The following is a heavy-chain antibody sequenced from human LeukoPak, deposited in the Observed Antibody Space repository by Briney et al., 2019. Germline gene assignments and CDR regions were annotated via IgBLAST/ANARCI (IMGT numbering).Heavy chain of an antibody. V-gene: IGHV3-21*06. D-gene: IGHD4-17*01. Sequence: GGSLRLSCAASGVTFSTYRMNWVRQAPGKGLEWVSTISTSSNFIYYADSVKGRFTISRDNAKNSLYLQMNSLRAEDTAVYYCARHGDYQFDYWGQGTLVTVSS. CDR1: GVTFSTYR. J-gene: IGHJ4*02. CDR2: ISTSSNFI. CDR3: ARHGDYQFDY.